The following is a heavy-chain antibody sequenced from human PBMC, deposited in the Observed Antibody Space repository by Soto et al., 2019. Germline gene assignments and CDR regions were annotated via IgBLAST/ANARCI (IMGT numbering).Heavy chain of an antibody. Sequence: PGGSLRLSCAASGFTCSSYAMSWVRQAPGKGLEWVSAISGSGGSTYYADSVKGRFTISRDNSKNTLYLQMNSLRAEDTAVYYCAKDRDSSGPFLGYFDYGGKGPLVTVSS. CDR2: ISGSGGST. CDR3: AKDRDSSGPFLGYFDY. D-gene: IGHD6-25*01. V-gene: IGHV3-23*01. J-gene: IGHJ4*02. CDR1: GFTCSSYA.